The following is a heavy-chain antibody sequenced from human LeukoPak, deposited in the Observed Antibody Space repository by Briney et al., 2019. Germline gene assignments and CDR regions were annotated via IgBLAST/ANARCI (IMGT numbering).Heavy chain of an antibody. Sequence: ASVKVSCKASGYTFIGYYIHWVRQAPGQGLEWMGWINPNNGGTYYAQKFQGRVTMTRDTSITTAYMEVSSLRSDDTAIYYCARRMPGRLANDACDIWGQGTMVTVSS. CDR1: GYTFIGYY. CDR2: INPNNGGT. CDR3: ARRMPGRLANDACDI. J-gene: IGHJ3*02. V-gene: IGHV1-2*02. D-gene: IGHD6-6*01.